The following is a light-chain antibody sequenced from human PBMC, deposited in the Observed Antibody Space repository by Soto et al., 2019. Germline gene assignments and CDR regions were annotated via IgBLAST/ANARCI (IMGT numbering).Light chain of an antibody. CDR1: QTLSANF. CDR2: GVS. J-gene: IGKJ4*01. V-gene: IGKV3-20*01. CDR3: QRSGGSVS. Sequence: ENVLTQSPGTLSLSPGARATLSCRASQTLSANFLAWYQQKPGQAPKLVIYGVSKRATGIPDRFSGSGSGTDFTLTIARLEPEDFAVYYCQRSGGSVSFGGGTKVE.